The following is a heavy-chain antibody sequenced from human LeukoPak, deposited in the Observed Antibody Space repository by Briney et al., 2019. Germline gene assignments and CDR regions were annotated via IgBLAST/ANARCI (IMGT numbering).Heavy chain of an antibody. V-gene: IGHV4-59*12. CDR1: GASISNFY. D-gene: IGHD3-10*01. CDR2: VYYSGTT. Sequence: SETLSLTCTVSGASISNFYWSWIRHPPGKGLEWIGEVYYSGTTNYNPSLKSRVTISADTSKYQFSLKLSPVTAADTAVYYCARAVRVKFDYWGQGLLVTVSS. CDR3: ARAVRVKFDY. J-gene: IGHJ4*02.